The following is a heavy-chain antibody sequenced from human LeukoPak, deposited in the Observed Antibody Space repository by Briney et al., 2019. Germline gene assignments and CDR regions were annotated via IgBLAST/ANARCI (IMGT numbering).Heavy chain of an antibody. D-gene: IGHD3/OR15-3a*01. CDR3: ARGSFYDFNWFDP. V-gene: IGHV1-2*06. CDR1: GYTFTRYS. J-gene: IGHJ5*02. Sequence: GASVKLSCTASGYTFTRYSMHWVPQAPGQGLEWMGRINPNSGGTNYAQKFQGRVTMTRDTSISTAYMELSRLRSDDTAVYYCARGSFYDFNWFDPWGQGTLVTVSS. CDR2: INPNSGGT.